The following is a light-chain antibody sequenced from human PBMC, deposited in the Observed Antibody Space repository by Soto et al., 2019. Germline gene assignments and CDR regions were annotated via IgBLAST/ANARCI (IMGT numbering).Light chain of an antibody. V-gene: IGKV1-9*01. Sequence: DIQLTQSPSFLSASVGDRVTITCRASQGISSSLAWYQQKPGKAPKLLIYGASTLQTGVPSRFSGSGSGTEFTLTISSLQPEDFATYYCQELNNYPIFTFGPGTKVDI. CDR1: QGISSS. CDR2: GAS. J-gene: IGKJ3*01. CDR3: QELNNYPIFT.